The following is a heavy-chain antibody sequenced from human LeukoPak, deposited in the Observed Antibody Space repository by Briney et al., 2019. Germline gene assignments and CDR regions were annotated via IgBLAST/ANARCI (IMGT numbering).Heavy chain of an antibody. CDR3: ASCRDYGDYGGCGY. CDR2: IYYSGST. J-gene: IGHJ4*02. Sequence: KPSETLSLTCTVSGGSISSYYWSWIRQPPGKGLEWIGYIYYSGSTNYNPSLKSRVTISVDTSKNQFSLKLSSVTAADTAVYYCASCRDYGDYGGCGYWGQGTLVTVSS. V-gene: IGHV4-59*01. D-gene: IGHD4-17*01. CDR1: GGSISSYY.